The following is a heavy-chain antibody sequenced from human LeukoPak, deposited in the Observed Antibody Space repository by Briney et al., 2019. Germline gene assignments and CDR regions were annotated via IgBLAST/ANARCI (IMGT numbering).Heavy chain of an antibody. Sequence: GGSLRLSCAASGFTVSSNYMSWDRQAPGKGLEWVSVIYGGGSTYYADSVKGRFTISRDNSKNTLYLQMNSLRAEDTAVYYCASQYCSGGSCPDYWGQGTLVTVSS. CDR1: GFTVSSNY. CDR2: IYGGGST. J-gene: IGHJ4*02. D-gene: IGHD2-15*01. CDR3: ASQYCSGGSCPDY. V-gene: IGHV3-53*01.